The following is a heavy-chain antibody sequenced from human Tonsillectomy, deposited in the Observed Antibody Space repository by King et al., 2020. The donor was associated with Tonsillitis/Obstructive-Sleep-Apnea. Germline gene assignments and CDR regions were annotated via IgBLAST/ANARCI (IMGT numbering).Heavy chain of an antibody. CDR3: ARGYCGDDCFSGGDLDY. CDR2: ISAYNGQT. V-gene: IGHV1-18*01. CDR1: GYTFTTYG. J-gene: IGHJ4*02. Sequence: QLVPSGAELKKPGASVKVSCKASGYTFTTYGISWVRQAPGQGLEWVGWISAYNGQTNHAQKVQGRVTMTTDTFTSTAYMELKSLRSDDTAVYYCARGYCGDDCFSGGDLDYWGQGTLVTVSS. D-gene: IGHD2-21*02.